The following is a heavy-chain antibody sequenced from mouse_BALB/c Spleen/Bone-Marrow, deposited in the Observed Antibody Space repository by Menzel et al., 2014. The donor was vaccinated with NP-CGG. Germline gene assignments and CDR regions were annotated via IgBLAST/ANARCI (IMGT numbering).Heavy chain of an antibody. CDR2: INGNGGST. V-gene: IGHV5-6-3*01. CDR3: VRGNYGNYVDYFDF. Sequence: EVKLMESGGGLVQPGGSLKLSCAASGFTFSNYGMSWVRQTPDKRLELVATINGNGGSTYHPDSVKGRFTISRDTAKNTLYLQMSSLKSEETAMYYCVRGNYGNYVDYFDFWGQGTTLTVSS. D-gene: IGHD2-1*01. J-gene: IGHJ2*01. CDR1: GFTFSNYG.